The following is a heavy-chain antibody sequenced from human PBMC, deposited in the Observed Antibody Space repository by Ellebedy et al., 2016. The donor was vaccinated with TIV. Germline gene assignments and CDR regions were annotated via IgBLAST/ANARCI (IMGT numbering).Heavy chain of an antibody. V-gene: IGHV4-31*03. CDR3: ARDEGGGEAFDI. D-gene: IGHD2-15*01. J-gene: IGHJ3*02. Sequence: MPSETLSLTCTVSGASVSSGDYYWSWIRQHPGKGVEWLGYCYYNGSTDYNPSLKRRLNMSVDTSKNQFSLKLRSVTAADTALYSCARDEGGGEAFDIWGQGTMVTVSS. CDR2: CYYNGST. CDR1: GASVSSGDYY.